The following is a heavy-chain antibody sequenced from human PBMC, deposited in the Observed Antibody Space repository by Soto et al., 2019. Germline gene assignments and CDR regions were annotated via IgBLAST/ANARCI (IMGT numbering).Heavy chain of an antibody. CDR2: ISYDGSET. CDR1: GFTFSSYG. J-gene: IGHJ4*02. D-gene: IGHD6-19*01. CDR3: ARVGSGWYEDYDY. Sequence: PGGSLRLSCAASGFTFSSYGMHWVRQAPGKGLEWVAVISYDGSETYYVDSVRGRFTISRDNAKNSLCLQMNSLRADDTAVYYCARVGSGWYEDYDYWGQGTLVTVSS. V-gene: IGHV3-30*03.